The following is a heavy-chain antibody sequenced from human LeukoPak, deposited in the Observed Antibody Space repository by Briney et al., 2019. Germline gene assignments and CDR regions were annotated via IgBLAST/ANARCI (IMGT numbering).Heavy chain of an antibody. V-gene: IGHV3-7*01. CDR2: IKQDGREK. CDR3: ARDKGLWFGELGRYYYYYMDV. J-gene: IGHJ6*03. Sequence: QTGGSLRLSCAASGFTFSSYWMSWVRQAPGKGLEWVANIKQDGREKYYVDSVKGRFTISRDNAKNSLYLQMNSLRAEDTAVYYCARDKGLWFGELGRYYYYYMDVWGKGTTVTISS. CDR1: GFTFSSYW. D-gene: IGHD3-10*01.